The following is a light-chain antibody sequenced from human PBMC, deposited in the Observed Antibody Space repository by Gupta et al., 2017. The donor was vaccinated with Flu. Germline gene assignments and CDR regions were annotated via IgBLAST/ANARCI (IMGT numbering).Light chain of an antibody. CDR2: AGA. CDR1: QGSSSE. CDR3: QQVYRDPVT. Sequence: IQFTPSPSFLSASVGDRVTITCRASQGSSSELGGYQQKPGTAPKRLIYAGATLQGEVPSRSSGSGSGTEVTLTISSLQPEDVATDYCQQVYRDPVTFGGGTKVEIK. V-gene: IGKV1-9*01. J-gene: IGKJ4*01.